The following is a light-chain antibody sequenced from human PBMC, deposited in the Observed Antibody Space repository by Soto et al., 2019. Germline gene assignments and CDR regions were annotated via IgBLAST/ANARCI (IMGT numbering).Light chain of an antibody. Sequence: DIEITQSPSTLSASVGDRVTITCRASLTISSWLAWYQQKPGKAPRLLVYKASTLETGVHSRFSASGSGTEFTLTISSLQPDDFAAYYCQHYNSYSPWTFGQGTKVEIK. V-gene: IGKV1-5*03. CDR3: QHYNSYSPWT. J-gene: IGKJ1*01. CDR1: LTISSW. CDR2: KAS.